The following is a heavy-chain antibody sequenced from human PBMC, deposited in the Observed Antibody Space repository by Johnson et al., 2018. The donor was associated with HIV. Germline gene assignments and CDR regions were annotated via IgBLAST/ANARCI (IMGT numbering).Heavy chain of an antibody. J-gene: IGHJ3*02. Sequence: VQLVESGGGLVKPGGSLRLSCAASGITFSDYYMSWIRQAPGKGLEWVSYISSSGNTIYYADSVKGRVTISRDNAKKSLYLQMNSLSAEDTAVYYCARDKGRGAFDIWGQGTMVTVSS. D-gene: IGHD3-10*01. CDR2: ISSSGNTI. CDR1: GITFSDYY. V-gene: IGHV3-11*04. CDR3: ARDKGRGAFDI.